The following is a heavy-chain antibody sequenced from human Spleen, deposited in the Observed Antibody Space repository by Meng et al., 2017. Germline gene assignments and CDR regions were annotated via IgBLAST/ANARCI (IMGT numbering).Heavy chain of an antibody. J-gene: IGHJ4*02. V-gene: IGHV4-34*01. CDR3: ARGPTTMAHDFDY. D-gene: IGHD4-11*01. CDR2: INHSGST. Sequence: VWLQQWGAGLLKPSETLSRPCVVSGGSFSDYTWSWIRQPPGKGLEWIGEINHSGSTNYNPSLESRATISVDTSQNNLSLKLSSVTAADSAVYYCARGPTTMAHDFDYWGQGTLVTVSS. CDR1: GGSFSDYT.